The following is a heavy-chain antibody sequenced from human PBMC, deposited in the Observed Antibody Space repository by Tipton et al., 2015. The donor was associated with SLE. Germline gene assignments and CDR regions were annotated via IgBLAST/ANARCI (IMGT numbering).Heavy chain of an antibody. J-gene: IGHJ2*01. CDR3: VKVGLAFGES. D-gene: IGHD3-10*01. CDR1: GFRFDDYA. CDR2: ISWSSNSK. Sequence: SLRLSCAAAGFRFDDYAMHWVRQAPGKGLEWVAGISWSSNSKGYADSVKGRFTISRDNAKNSLHLQMNSLRVEDTALYYCVKVGLAFGESWGRGTLVTVSS. V-gene: IGHV3-9*01.